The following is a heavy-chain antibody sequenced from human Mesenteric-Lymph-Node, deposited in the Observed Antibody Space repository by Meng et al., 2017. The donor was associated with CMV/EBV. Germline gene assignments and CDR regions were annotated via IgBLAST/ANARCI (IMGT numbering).Heavy chain of an antibody. CDR1: GFTFSTYA. CDR2: IWYDGTNK. V-gene: IGHV3-30*02. J-gene: IGHJ3*02. CDR3: AKEARIAVAGTDAFDI. Sequence: GESLKISCAASGFTFSTYAMHWVRQAPGKGLEWVAVIWYDGTNKYYADSVKGRFTVSRENSQNTLFLQMNSLRGEDTAVYYCAKEARIAVAGTDAFDIWGQGTMVTVSS. D-gene: IGHD6-19*01.